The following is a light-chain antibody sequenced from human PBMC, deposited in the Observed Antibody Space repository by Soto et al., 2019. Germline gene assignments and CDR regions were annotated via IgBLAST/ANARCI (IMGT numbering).Light chain of an antibody. V-gene: IGKV2-30*01. J-gene: IGKJ2*01. CDR2: KIS. CDR1: QSLVLSDGNTY. Sequence: DVVMTQSPLSLPVTLGQPASISCRSSQSLVLSDGNTYLNWFQQRPGQSPRRLIYKISNRDSGVPDRFSGSGSDTDFTLTISRVEAVDVAIYYCMQGTHWPRTFGQGTTLEIK. CDR3: MQGTHWPRT.